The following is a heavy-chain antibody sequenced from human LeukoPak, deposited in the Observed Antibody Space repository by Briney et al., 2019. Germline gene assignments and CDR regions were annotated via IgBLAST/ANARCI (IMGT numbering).Heavy chain of an antibody. CDR1: GGTFSSYA. CDR3: ARDPHEFSSGWSHFEY. V-gene: IGHV1-18*01. D-gene: IGHD6-19*01. J-gene: IGHJ4*02. CDR2: INTYNGNT. Sequence: ASVKVSCKASGGTFSSYAISWVRQAPGQGLEWMGWINTYNGNTNYAQKLQGRVTMTTDTSTSTADMELRSLRSDDTAVYYCARDPHEFSSGWSHFEYWGQGTLVTVSS.